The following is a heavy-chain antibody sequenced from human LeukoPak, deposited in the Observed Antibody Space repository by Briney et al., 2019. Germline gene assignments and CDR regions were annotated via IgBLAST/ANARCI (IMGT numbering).Heavy chain of an antibody. CDR3: ARGTAAAAWFDP. CDR2: ISSSSNYI. D-gene: IGHD6-13*01. J-gene: IGHJ5*02. V-gene: IGHV3-21*01. Sequence: GGSLRLSCAGSGFTFSSYSMNWVRQAPGKGLEWASSISSSSNYIYYADPVKGRFTISRDNAKNSLSLQMNSLRADDTAVYYCARGTAAAAWFDPWGQGTLVTVSS. CDR1: GFTFSSYS.